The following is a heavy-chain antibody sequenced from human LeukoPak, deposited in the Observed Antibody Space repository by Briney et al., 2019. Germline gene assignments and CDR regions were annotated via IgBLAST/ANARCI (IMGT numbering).Heavy chain of an antibody. J-gene: IGHJ5*02. V-gene: IGHV4-34*01. Sequence: SETLSVTCAVHGGSFSGYYWSWIRQPPGKGLEWIGEIDHSGSTNYNPSLKRRVTISLDTSKSQFSLKLSSVTAADTAVYYCARSKVPATGNWFDPWGQGTLVTVSS. CDR3: ARSKVPATGNWFDP. CDR1: GGSFSGYY. CDR2: IDHSGST. D-gene: IGHD2-21*02.